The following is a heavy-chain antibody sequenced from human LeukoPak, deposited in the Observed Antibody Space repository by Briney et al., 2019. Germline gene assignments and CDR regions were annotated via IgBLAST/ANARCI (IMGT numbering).Heavy chain of an antibody. D-gene: IGHD3-10*01. Sequence: PGGSLRLSCAASGLKFNIFTMHWVRQAPGKGLEYVSGIDSKGDSTFYASSVKGRFTISRDNSRNTLYLQMGSLRSEDMAAYYCARDFGSPFRAFDIWGQGTMVTVSS. V-gene: IGHV3-64*01. CDR3: ARDFGSPFRAFDI. J-gene: IGHJ3*02. CDR1: GLKFNIFT. CDR2: IDSKGDST.